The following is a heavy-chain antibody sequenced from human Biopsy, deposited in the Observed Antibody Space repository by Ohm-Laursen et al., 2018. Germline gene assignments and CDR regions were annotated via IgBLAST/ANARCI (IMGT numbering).Heavy chain of an antibody. D-gene: IGHD6-13*01. Sequence: SDTLSLTCAVTYGSISGHFWSWIRPATGKGLEWIGYVYYNGNTNYSPSLKSRSTISLNTSKARFFLKLTFVTAADTAVYYWARHIGSSWEWAFDIWGRGTMVTVSS. J-gene: IGHJ3*02. CDR1: YGSISGHF. CDR3: ARHIGSSWEWAFDI. CDR2: VYYNGNT. V-gene: IGHV4-59*08.